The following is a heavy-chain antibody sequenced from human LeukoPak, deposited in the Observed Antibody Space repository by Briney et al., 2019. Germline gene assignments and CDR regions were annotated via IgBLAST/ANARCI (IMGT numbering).Heavy chain of an antibody. CDR2: IIPIFGTA. CDR1: GGTFSSYA. CDR3: ARPHYYDSSGYFD. Sequence: ASVKVSCKASGGTFSSYAISWVRQAPGQGLEWMGRIIPIFGTANYAQKFQGRVTITTDESTSIAYMELSSLRSEDTAVYYCARPHYYDSSGYFDWGQGTLVTVSS. D-gene: IGHD3-22*01. J-gene: IGHJ4*02. V-gene: IGHV1-69*05.